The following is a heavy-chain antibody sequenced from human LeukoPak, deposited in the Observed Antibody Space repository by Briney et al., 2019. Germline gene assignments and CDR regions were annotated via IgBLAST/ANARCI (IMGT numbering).Heavy chain of an antibody. Sequence: PGGSLRLSCAVSGLTFNNYAMSWGRQAPGKGVEWVFAISKSGDDTYYAASAKGRFTIYRDNSKNTQYLQMNSLRAEDTAVYYCATSWGPDTSAFRWGRDGMDVWGQGTTVTVSS. V-gene: IGHV3-23*01. CDR3: ATSWGPDTSAFRWGRDGMDV. J-gene: IGHJ6*02. CDR2: ISKSGDDT. CDR1: GLTFNNYA. D-gene: IGHD3-16*01.